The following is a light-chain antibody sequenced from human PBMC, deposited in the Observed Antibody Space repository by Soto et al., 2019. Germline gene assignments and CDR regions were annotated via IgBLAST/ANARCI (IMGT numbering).Light chain of an antibody. CDR2: GAS. CDR3: QQSYSTPRT. V-gene: IGKV1-39*01. Sequence: DIQMTQSPSSLSASVGDRVTITCRASQNIRNDLNWYQQKPGKAPNLLIYGASTSQSGVPSRFSGSGFETDFTLTISSLQPEDFATYYCQQSYSTPRTFGQGTKVESK. J-gene: IGKJ1*01. CDR1: QNIRND.